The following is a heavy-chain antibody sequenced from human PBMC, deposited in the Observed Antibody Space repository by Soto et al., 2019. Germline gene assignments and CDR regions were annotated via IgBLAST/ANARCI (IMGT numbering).Heavy chain of an antibody. V-gene: IGHV4-59*08. CDR2: VYSSGSP. Sequence: SETLSLTCTVSGGSIASYFWSWIRQPPGKGLEWIGYVYSSGSPTYNPSLKSRVTISVDMSKNQFSLRLTSVTAADTAVYYCARQVGITVTLDSWGQGTLVTVSS. CDR1: GGSIASYF. J-gene: IGHJ4*02. CDR3: ARQVGITVTLDS. D-gene: IGHD3-22*01.